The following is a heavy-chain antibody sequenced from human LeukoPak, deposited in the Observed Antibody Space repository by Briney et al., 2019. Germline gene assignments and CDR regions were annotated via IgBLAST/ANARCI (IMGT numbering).Heavy chain of an antibody. Sequence: PGGSLRLSCAASGFTFSNYAMSWVRQAPGKGLEWVSITSASGGNTHYADSVKGRFTISRDNSKNTLFLQMNSLRAEDTAVYYCAKDQANWAWYFDIWGRGTLVTVSS. D-gene: IGHD7-27*01. J-gene: IGHJ2*01. CDR3: AKDQANWAWYFDI. CDR2: TSASGGNT. V-gene: IGHV3-23*01. CDR1: GFTFSNYA.